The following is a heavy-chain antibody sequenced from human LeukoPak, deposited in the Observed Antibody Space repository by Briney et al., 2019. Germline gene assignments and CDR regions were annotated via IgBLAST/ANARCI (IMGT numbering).Heavy chain of an antibody. Sequence: KPSETLSLTCTVSGGSISSSSYYWGWIRQPPGKGLEWIGSIYYSGSTYYNPSLKSRVTISVDTSKNQFSLKLSSVTAADTAVYYCARHGPKYSSSWYRLDYWGQGTLVTVSS. CDR2: IYYSGST. CDR1: GGSISSSSYY. V-gene: IGHV4-39*01. D-gene: IGHD6-13*01. J-gene: IGHJ4*02. CDR3: ARHGPKYSSSWYRLDY.